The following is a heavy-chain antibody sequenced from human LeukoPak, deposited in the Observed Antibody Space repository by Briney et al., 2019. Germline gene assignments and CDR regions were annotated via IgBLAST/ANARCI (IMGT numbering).Heavy chain of an antibody. CDR1: GGSISSYY. CDR3: ARQLFEAFDI. CDR2: NYYSGST. J-gene: IGHJ3*02. Sequence: SETLSLTCTVSGGSISSYYWSWIRQPPGKGLEWIGYNYYSGSTNYNPSLKSRVTISVDTSKNQFSLKLSSVTAADTAVYYCARQLFEAFDIWGQGTMVTVSS. V-gene: IGHV4-59*08.